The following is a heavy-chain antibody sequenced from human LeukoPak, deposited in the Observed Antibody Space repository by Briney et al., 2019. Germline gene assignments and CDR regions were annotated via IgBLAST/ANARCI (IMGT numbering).Heavy chain of an antibody. CDR3: ARVYSSSWYIPGDGWFDH. D-gene: IGHD6-13*01. V-gene: IGHV4-59*01. CDR1: GVSISSYY. Sequence: PSETLSLTCTVSGVSISSYYWSWIRQPPGKGLEWIGYIYYSGSTNYNPSLKRRVTISVDTSKNQFSLKLSSVTAADTAVYYCARVYSSSWYIPGDGWFDHWGQGTLVTVSP. CDR2: IYYSGST. J-gene: IGHJ5*02.